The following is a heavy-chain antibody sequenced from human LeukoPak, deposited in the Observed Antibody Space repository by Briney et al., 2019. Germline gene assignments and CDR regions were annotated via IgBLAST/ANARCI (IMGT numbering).Heavy chain of an antibody. CDR3: ARHGPIVGATRRFDY. CDR1: GGSISSSSYY. J-gene: IGHJ4*02. Sequence: SETLSLTCTVSGGSISSSSYYWGWIRQPPGTGLEWIGSIYYSGSTYYNPSLKSRVTISVDTSKNQFSLKLSSVTAADTAVYYCARHGPIVGATRRFDYWGQGTLVTVSS. D-gene: IGHD1-26*01. V-gene: IGHV4-39*01. CDR2: IYYSGST.